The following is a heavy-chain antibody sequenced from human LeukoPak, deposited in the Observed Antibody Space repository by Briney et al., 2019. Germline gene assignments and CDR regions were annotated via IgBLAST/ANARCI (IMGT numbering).Heavy chain of an antibody. CDR3: ARVRRDDSSGYVTYFDY. J-gene: IGHJ4*02. D-gene: IGHD3-22*01. V-gene: IGHV1-69*04. CDR2: IIPILGIA. CDR1: GGTFSSYA. Sequence: SVKVSCKASGGTFSSYAISWVRQAPGQGLEWMGRIIPILGIANYAQKFQGRVTITTDESTSTAYMELSSLRSEDTAVYYCARVRRDDSSGYVTYFDYWGQGTLVTVSS.